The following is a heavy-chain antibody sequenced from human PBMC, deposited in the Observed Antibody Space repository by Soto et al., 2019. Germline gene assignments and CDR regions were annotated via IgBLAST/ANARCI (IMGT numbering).Heavy chain of an antibody. V-gene: IGHV5-51*03. CDR2: IYPGDSDT. J-gene: IGHJ4*02. CDR3: AASPRTSMILG. CDR1: GYW. Sequence: GESLKISCKGSGYWIAWVRQMPGKGLEWMGIIYPGDSDTRYSPSFQGQVTISADRSISTAYLQWSSLKASDTAMYYCAASPRTSMILGWGQGTQVTVS. D-gene: IGHD3-16*01.